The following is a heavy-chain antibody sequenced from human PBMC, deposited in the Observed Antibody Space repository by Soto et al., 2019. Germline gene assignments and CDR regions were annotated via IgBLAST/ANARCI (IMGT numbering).Heavy chain of an antibody. CDR1: GFTFSSYG. V-gene: IGHV3-30*03. J-gene: IGHJ5*02. D-gene: IGHD2-2*02. Sequence: QVQLVESGGGVVQPGRSLRLSCAASGFTFSSYGMHWVRQAPGKGLEWVAVISSDGSNKYYADSVKGRFTISRDNSKNTLYLQMNSLRAEDTAGYYCAITGLLGVQYTGWFDPWGQGTLVTVSS. CDR2: ISSDGSNK. CDR3: AITGLLGVQYTGWFDP.